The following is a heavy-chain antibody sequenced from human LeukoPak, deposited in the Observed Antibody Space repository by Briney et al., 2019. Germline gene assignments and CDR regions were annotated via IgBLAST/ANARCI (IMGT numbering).Heavy chain of an antibody. CDR2: IYYSGST. D-gene: IGHD3-22*01. CDR1: GGSISSHY. J-gene: IGHJ4*02. CDR3: ARAIYDSSGYYWGSYYFDY. Sequence: SETLSLTCSVSGGSISSHYWSWIRQPPGKGLEWIGYIYYSGSTNYNPSLKSRVTISVDTSKNQFSLKLSSVTAADTAVYYCARAIYDSSGYYWGSYYFDYWGQGTLVTVSS. V-gene: IGHV4-59*08.